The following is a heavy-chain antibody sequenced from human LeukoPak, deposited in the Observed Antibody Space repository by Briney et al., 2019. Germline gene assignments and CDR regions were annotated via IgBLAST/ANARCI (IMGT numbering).Heavy chain of an antibody. CDR3: TTVRQLSSGSPPC. Sequence: MSGGSLRLSCAASGFTFSNAWMSWVRQAPGKGLEWVGRIKSKTDGGTTDYAAPVKGRFTISRDDSKNTLYLQMNSLKTEDTAVYYCTTVRQLSSGSPPCWGQGTLVTVSS. CDR1: GFTFSNAW. V-gene: IGHV3-15*01. CDR2: IKSKTDGGTT. D-gene: IGHD3-10*01. J-gene: IGHJ4*02.